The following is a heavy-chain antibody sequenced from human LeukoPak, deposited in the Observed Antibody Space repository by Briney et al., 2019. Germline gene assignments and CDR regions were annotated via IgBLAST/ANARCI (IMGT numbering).Heavy chain of an antibody. V-gene: IGHV3-21*01. CDR2: ISSSSNYI. CDR1: GFTFSSYS. CDR3: ARLYEVTGILYYTTAGTFDI. D-gene: IGHD2-8*01. J-gene: IGHJ3*02. Sequence: KSGGSLRLSCAASGFTFSSYSMNWVRQAPGKGLEWVSSISSSSNYICYADSVKGRFTISRDNAKNSLCLQMNNLRAEDTAVYYCARLYEVTGILYYTTAGTFDIWGQGTMVTVSS.